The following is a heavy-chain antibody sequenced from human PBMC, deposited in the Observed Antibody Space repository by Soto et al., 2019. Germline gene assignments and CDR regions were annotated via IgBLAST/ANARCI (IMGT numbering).Heavy chain of an antibody. V-gene: IGHV3-23*01. CDR1: GFIFSNYA. CDR2: ISGSGATT. D-gene: IGHD1-1*01. Sequence: GGSLRLSCAASGFIFSNYAMSWVRQAPGRGLEWVSAISGSGATTYYPDSVKGRSTISRDNSKNTLYLQMNNLRADDTAVYYCTKGGVPRRYNIPKVDFDYWGQGSLVTVSS. CDR3: TKGGVPRRYNIPKVDFDY. J-gene: IGHJ4*02.